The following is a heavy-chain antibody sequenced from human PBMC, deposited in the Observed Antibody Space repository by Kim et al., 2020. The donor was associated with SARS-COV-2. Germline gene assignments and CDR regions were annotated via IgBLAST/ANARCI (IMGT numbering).Heavy chain of an antibody. J-gene: IGHJ4*02. V-gene: IGHV4-39*01. CDR2: IYYSGST. D-gene: IGHD1-26*01. CDR1: GGSISSSSYY. CDR3: ASGIVGATTVDY. Sequence: SETLSLTCTVSGGSISSSSYYWGWIRQPPGKGLEWIGSIYYSGSTYYNPSLKSRVTISVDTSKNQFSLKLSSVTAADTAVYYCASGIVGATTVDYWGQGTLVTVSS.